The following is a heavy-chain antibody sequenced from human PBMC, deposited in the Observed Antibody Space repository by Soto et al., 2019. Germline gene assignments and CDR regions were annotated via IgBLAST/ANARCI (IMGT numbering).Heavy chain of an antibody. CDR3: ARDNDWASDC. V-gene: IGHV3-7*01. D-gene: IGHD3-9*01. Sequence: GGSLRLSCAASGFSFSSHWMTWVRQPPGQGLEWVAHIKQDGSERYYVDSVKGRFTISRDNTKNSLYLQMNSLRDDDTAVYYCARDNDWASDCWGLGTLVTVSS. CDR2: IKQDGSER. J-gene: IGHJ4*02. CDR1: GFSFSSHW.